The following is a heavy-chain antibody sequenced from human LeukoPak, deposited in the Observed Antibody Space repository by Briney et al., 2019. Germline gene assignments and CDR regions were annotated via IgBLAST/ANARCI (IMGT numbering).Heavy chain of an antibody. D-gene: IGHD1-14*01. CDR3: ARVGRSAGFDY. V-gene: IGHV3-48*04. Sequence: GGSLRLSCAASGFTFSSYSMNWVRQAPGKGLEWVSYISSSSSTIYYADSVKGRFTISRDNAKNSLYLQMNSLRAEDTAVYYCARVGRSAGFDYWGQGTLVTVSS. CDR1: GFTFSSYS. CDR2: ISSSSSTI. J-gene: IGHJ4*02.